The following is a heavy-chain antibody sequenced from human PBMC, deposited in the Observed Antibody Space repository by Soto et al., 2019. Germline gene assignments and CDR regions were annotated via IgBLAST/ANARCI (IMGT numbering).Heavy chain of an antibody. CDR2: ISDTIGAT. D-gene: IGHD6-19*01. Sequence: EVKLLESGGGLVQPGGSLKLSCAASGLIFSAYAMSWVRQAPGKGLEWVSTISDTIGATDYADSVKGRFTISRDISRNTLYLEMNNLRAEDTAMYYCAKAQWLLGGDYFDSWGQGALVTVSS. V-gene: IGHV3-23*01. CDR1: GLIFSAYA. J-gene: IGHJ4*02. CDR3: AKAQWLLGGDYFDS.